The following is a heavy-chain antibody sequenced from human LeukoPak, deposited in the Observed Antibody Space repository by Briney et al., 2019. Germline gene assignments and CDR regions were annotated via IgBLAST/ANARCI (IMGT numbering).Heavy chain of an antibody. CDR3: AKAMSTDHYDSRGFYRVDFDS. CDR1: GFTFSTYA. V-gene: IGHV3-23*01. CDR2: LTNSGGSGGVT. J-gene: IGHJ4*02. Sequence: GGSLRLSCAASGFTFSTYAMSWVRQAPGKGLEWVSALTNSGGSGGVTYYADSVKGRFIISRNNSKSTLYLQLSSLRAEDTAVYYCAKAMSTDHYDSRGFYRVDFDSWGQGTLVTVSS. D-gene: IGHD3-22*01.